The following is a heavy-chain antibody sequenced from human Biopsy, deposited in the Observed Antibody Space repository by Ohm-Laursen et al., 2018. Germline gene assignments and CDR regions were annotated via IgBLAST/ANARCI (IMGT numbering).Heavy chain of an antibody. V-gene: IGHV4-59*11. CDR2: IYYTGKT. CDR3: GRVWLWRGYGMDV. Sequence: TLSLTCTVSGGSMSDHYWSWLRQTPGKGLEWLGYIYYTGKTTYNPPLESRITISVDTSKNKFSLQLDSMTAADTAIYYCGRVWLWRGYGMDVWGQGTTVTVSS. CDR1: GGSMSDHY. D-gene: IGHD6-19*01. J-gene: IGHJ6*02.